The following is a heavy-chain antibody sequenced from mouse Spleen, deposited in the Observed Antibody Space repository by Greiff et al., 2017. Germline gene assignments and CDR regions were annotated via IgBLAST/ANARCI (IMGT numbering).Heavy chain of an antibody. CDR3: ARDYRYAFDY. Sequence: EVQLVESGGGLVKPGGSLKLSCAASGFTFSSYAMSWVRQTPEKRLEWVASISSGGSTYYPDSVKGRFTISRDNARNILYLQMSSLRSEDTAMYYCARDYRYAFDYWGQGTTLTVSS. V-gene: IGHV5-6-5*01. D-gene: IGHD2-14*01. J-gene: IGHJ2*01. CDR1: GFTFSSYA. CDR2: ISSGGST.